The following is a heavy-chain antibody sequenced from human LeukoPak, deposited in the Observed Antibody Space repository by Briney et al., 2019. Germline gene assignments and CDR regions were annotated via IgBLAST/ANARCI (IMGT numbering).Heavy chain of an antibody. D-gene: IGHD3-10*01. V-gene: IGHV4-59*01. J-gene: IGHJ4*02. CDR3: ARVASYYYVDY. CDR2: IYYRGST. CDR1: AGSISGYY. Sequence: SETLSLTCTVSAGSISGYYWSWIRQPPGKGLKWMGYIYYRGSTNYTPSLTSRATISLDTSKNQFSLKLSSVTSADTAVYYCARVASYYYVDYWGQGTLVTVSS.